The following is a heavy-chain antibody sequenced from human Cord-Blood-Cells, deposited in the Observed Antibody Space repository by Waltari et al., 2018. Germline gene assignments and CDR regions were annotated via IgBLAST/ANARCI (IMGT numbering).Heavy chain of an antibody. CDR1: GGSISSYY. V-gene: IGHV4-59*01. Sequence: QVQLQESGPGLVKPSETLSLTCTVSGGSISSYYWSWTRQPPGKGLEWIGYIYYSGSTNYNPSLKSRVTISVDTSKNQFSLKLSSVTAADTAVYYCARDRYYGSGSYFDYWGQGTLVTVSS. CDR2: IYYSGST. D-gene: IGHD3-10*01. CDR3: ARDRYYGSGSYFDY. J-gene: IGHJ4*02.